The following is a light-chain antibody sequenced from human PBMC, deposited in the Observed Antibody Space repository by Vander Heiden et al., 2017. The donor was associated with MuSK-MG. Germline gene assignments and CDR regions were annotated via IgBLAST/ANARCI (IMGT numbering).Light chain of an antibody. Sequence: QSALTQPASVSGSPGQSITISCTGTSSDLGGYNYVSWYQQHLGKAPKLMIYEVSNRPSGVSNRFSGSKSGNTASLTISGLQAEDEADYYCSSYTSSSTLVFGGGTKLTVL. J-gene: IGLJ3*02. CDR2: EVS. CDR3: SSYTSSSTLV. V-gene: IGLV2-14*01. CDR1: SSDLGGYNY.